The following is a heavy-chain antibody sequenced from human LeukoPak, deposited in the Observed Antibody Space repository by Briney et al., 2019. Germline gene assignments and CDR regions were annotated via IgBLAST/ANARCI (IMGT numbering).Heavy chain of an antibody. CDR1: GYTFTGYY. CDR3: ASGSATAIPIRGYYFDY. J-gene: IGHJ4*02. CDR2: IIPIFGTA. Sequence: SVKVSCKPSGYTFTGYYMHWVRQAPGQGLEWMGGIIPIFGTANYAQKFQGRVTITADESTSTAYMELSSLRSEDTAVYYCASGSATAIPIRGYYFDYWGQGTLVTVSS. D-gene: IGHD2-2*02. V-gene: IGHV1-69*13.